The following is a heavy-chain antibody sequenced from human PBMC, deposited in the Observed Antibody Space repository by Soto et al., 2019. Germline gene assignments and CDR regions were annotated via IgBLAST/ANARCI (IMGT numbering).Heavy chain of an antibody. CDR2: IYTSGST. V-gene: IGHV4-4*07. J-gene: IGHJ5*02. D-gene: IGHD6-19*01. CDR3: ARDPEQWLVLGWFDP. CDR1: GGSISSYY. Sequence: SETLSLTCTVSGGSISSYYWSWIRQPAGKGLEWIGRIYTSGSTNYNPSLKSRVTMSVDTSKNQFSLKLSSVTAADTAVYYCARDPEQWLVLGWFDPWGQGTLVTVSS.